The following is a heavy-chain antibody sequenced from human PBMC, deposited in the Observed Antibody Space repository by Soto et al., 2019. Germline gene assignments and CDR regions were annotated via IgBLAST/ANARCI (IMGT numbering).Heavy chain of an antibody. Sequence: GGSLRLSCAASGFTFSNYGMHWVRQAPGKGLEWVAVIWYDGSKKYYADYVKGRFTISRDNSKNTLNLQMNSLRAEDTAVYYCVRDLPAAAGFDYWGQGT. CDR1: GFTFSNYG. J-gene: IGHJ4*02. CDR3: VRDLPAAAGFDY. V-gene: IGHV3-33*01. CDR2: IWYDGSKK. D-gene: IGHD6-13*01.